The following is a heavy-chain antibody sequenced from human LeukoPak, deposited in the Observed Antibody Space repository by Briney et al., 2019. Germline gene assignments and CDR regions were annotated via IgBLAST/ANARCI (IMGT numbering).Heavy chain of an antibody. CDR2: ISAYNGNT. Sequence: GASVKVSCKASGYTFTSYGISWVRQAPGQGLEWMGWISAYNGNTNYAQKLQGRVTMTTDTSTSTAYMELRSLRSDDTAVYYCARDSEDIVVVPAATLADYWGQGTLVTVSS. V-gene: IGHV1-18*01. CDR1: GYTFTSYG. CDR3: ARDSEDIVVVPAATLADY. D-gene: IGHD2-2*01. J-gene: IGHJ4*02.